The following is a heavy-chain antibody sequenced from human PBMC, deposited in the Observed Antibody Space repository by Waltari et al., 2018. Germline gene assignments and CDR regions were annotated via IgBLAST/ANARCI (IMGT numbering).Heavy chain of an antibody. Sequence: QVRLVESGGGVVQPGRSLRLSCAASGFTFSNHGMVWVRQGPGKGLEWVARIWYDGSNDYYADSVKGRFTISRDNSKNTLYLQMNSLRPDDTAVYYCARGIADDWGQGTLVTVSP. CDR1: GFTFSNHG. CDR2: IWYDGSND. D-gene: IGHD2-15*01. V-gene: IGHV3-33*01. J-gene: IGHJ4*02. CDR3: ARGIADD.